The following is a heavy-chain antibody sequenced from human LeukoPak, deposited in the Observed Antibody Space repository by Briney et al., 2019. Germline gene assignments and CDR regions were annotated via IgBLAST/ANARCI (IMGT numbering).Heavy chain of an antibody. Sequence: GGSLRLSCAASGFTFSSYAMHWVRQAPGKGLEGVAVISYDGSNKYYADSVKGRFTISRDNSKNTLYLQMNSLRAEDTAVYYCARDLGRWLQSLDYWGQGTLVTVSS. J-gene: IGHJ4*02. CDR2: ISYDGSNK. D-gene: IGHD5-24*01. CDR3: ARDLGRWLQSLDY. CDR1: GFTFSSYA. V-gene: IGHV3-30*04.